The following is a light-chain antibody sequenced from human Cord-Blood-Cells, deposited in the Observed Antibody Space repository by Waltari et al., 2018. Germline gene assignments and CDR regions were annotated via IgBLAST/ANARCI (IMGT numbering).Light chain of an antibody. CDR3: QQRSNWPT. Sequence: EIVLTQSPATLSLSPGDRATLPCRASQSVSSYLAWYQQKPGQAPRLLIYDASNRATGIPARFSGSGSGTDFTLTSSSLEPEDFAVYYCQQRSNWPTFGGGTKVEIK. V-gene: IGKV3-11*01. J-gene: IGKJ4*01. CDR2: DAS. CDR1: QSVSSY.